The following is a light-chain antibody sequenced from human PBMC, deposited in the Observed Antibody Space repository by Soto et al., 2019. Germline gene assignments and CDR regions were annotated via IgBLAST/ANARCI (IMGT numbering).Light chain of an antibody. CDR1: SGHSSYI. CDR2: LEGSGSY. CDR3: ETWDSSTQV. Sequence: QSVLTQSSSASASLGSSVKLTCTLSSGHSSYIIAWHQQQPGKAPRYLMKLEGSGSYNKGSGVPDRFSGSSSGADRYLTISHLPFEDEADYYCETWDSSTQVFGGGTKLTVL. V-gene: IGLV4-60*02. J-gene: IGLJ3*02.